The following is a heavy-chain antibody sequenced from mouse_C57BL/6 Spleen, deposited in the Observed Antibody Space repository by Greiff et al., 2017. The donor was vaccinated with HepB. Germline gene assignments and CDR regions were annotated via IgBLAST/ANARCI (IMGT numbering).Heavy chain of an antibody. D-gene: IGHD2-4*01. J-gene: IGHJ1*03. CDR3: AIYYDYGYFDV. V-gene: IGHV3-6*01. Sequence: EVQLQQSGPGLVKPSQSLSLTCSVTGYSITSGYYWNWIRQFPGNKLEWMGYISYDGSNNYNPSLKNRISITRDTSKNQFFLKLNSVTTEDTATYYCAIYYDYGYFDVWGTGTTVTVSS. CDR1: GYSITSGYY. CDR2: ISYDGSN.